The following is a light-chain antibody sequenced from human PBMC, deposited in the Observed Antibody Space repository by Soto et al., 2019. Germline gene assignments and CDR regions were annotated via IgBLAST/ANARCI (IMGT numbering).Light chain of an antibody. J-gene: IGKJ2*01. Sequence: DIQMTQSPSTVSASVGDRATITCRASQSISSWLAWYQQKPGKAPKLLIYDASSLESGVPSRFSGSGSGTEFTLTISSLQPDDFATYYCQQYNSYPYTFGQGTKVDI. CDR3: QQYNSYPYT. V-gene: IGKV1-5*01. CDR2: DAS. CDR1: QSISSW.